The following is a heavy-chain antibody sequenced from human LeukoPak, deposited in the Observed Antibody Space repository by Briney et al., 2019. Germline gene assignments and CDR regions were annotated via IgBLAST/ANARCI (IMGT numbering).Heavy chain of an antibody. CDR3: ARERIAVALGAFDI. V-gene: IGHV4-59*01. Sequence: SETLSLICTVSGGTISSYYWSWIRQPPGKGLEWIGYIYYSGSTNYNPSLKSRVTISVDTSKNQFSLKLSSVTAADTAVYHCARERIAVALGAFDIWGQGTMVTVSS. CDR1: GGTISSYY. CDR2: IYYSGST. J-gene: IGHJ3*02. D-gene: IGHD6-19*01.